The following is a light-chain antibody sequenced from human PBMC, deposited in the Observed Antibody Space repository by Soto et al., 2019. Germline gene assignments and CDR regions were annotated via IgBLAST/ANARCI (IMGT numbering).Light chain of an antibody. J-gene: IGLJ1*01. CDR2: LRSDASH. CDR3: QTWGTGILV. CDR1: SSYA. V-gene: IGLV4-69*01. Sequence: QPVLTQSPSASASLGASVKVTCTLNSSYAIAWHQQQPEQGPRYLMKLRSDASHNKGDGIPDRCSGSRSGAVRDLTISSLQSEDEADYYCQTWGTGILVFGTGTKLTVL.